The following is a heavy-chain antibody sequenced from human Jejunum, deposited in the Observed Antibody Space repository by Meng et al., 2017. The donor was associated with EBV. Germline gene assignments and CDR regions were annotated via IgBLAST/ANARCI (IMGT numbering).Heavy chain of an antibody. D-gene: IGHD5-24*01. Sequence: QVKVRGSGPGLVKPSRSLYLTCAVSGGSISTDKWGSWVRQPPGKGLEYIGEIHHSGSTKYNPSLKSRVTISVDKSNNHFSLKLSSVTAANTAVYYCARDRGVEDYWGQGTLVTVSS. CDR1: GGSISTDKW. J-gene: IGHJ4*02. CDR3: ARDRGVEDY. V-gene: IGHV4-4*02. CDR2: IHHSGST.